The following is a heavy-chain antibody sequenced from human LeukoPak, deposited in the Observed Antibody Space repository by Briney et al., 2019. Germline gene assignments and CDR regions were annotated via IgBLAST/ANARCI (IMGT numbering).Heavy chain of an antibody. V-gene: IGHV3-7*01. Sequence: GGSLRLSCSVSGFTFSNYWMTWVRQAPGKGLEWVANIKQDGSEKYYVDSVKGRFTISRDNAKNSLYLQMNSLRAEDTAVYYCARFTTYGAHFDYWGQGTLVTVSS. J-gene: IGHJ4*02. CDR3: ARFTTYGAHFDY. CDR1: GFTFSNYW. D-gene: IGHD1-1*01. CDR2: IKQDGSEK.